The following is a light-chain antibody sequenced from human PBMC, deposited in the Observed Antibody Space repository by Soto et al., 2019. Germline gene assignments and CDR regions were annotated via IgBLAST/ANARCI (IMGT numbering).Light chain of an antibody. CDR1: NSDIGGYNY. CDR3: SSYTSSSTLV. Sequence: QSALTQPASVSGSPGQWITISCTGTNSDIGGYNYVSWYQQHPGIAPKLMISEVSNRPSGVSNRFSGSKSGNTASLTISGLQAEDEADYYCSSYTSSSTLVFGGGTKLTVL. V-gene: IGLV2-14*01. J-gene: IGLJ2*01. CDR2: EVS.